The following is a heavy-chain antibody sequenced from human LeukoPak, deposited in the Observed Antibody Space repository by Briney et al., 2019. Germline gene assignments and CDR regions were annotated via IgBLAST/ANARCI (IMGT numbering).Heavy chain of an antibody. V-gene: IGHV1-2*06. Sequence: ASVKVSCKASGYTFTGYYMHWVRQAPGQGLEWMGRINPNSGGTNYAQKFQGRVTMTRDTSISTAYLQWSSLKASDTAMYYCARQSYGDNYFDYWGQGTLVTVSS. CDR2: INPNSGGT. D-gene: IGHD4-17*01. J-gene: IGHJ4*02. CDR3: ARQSYGDNYFDY. CDR1: GYTFTGYY.